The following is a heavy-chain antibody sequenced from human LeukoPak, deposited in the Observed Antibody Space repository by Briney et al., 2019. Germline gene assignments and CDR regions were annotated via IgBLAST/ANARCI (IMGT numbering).Heavy chain of an antibody. CDR2: IYYNGST. Sequence: PSQTLSLTCTVSGGSISSGDYYWSWIRQPPGKGLEWIGYIYYNGSTYYNPSLKSRVTISVDTSKNQFSLKLSSVTAADTAVYYCARAGITIFGVVKGSIDPWGQGTLVTVSS. CDR3: ARAGITIFGVVKGSIDP. V-gene: IGHV4-30-4*01. CDR1: GGSISSGDYY. D-gene: IGHD3-3*01. J-gene: IGHJ5*02.